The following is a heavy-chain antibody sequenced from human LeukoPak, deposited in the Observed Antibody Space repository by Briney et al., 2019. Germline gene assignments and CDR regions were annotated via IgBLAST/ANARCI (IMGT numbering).Heavy chain of an antibody. J-gene: IGHJ4*02. CDR3: ASGIRERGFDY. D-gene: IGHD1-1*01. CDR2: INPSGSTI. Sequence: PGGSLRLSCAASGFTFSTYAMNWVRQAPGRGLEWVSSINPSGSTIFYADSVKGRFTISRDNAKNSLHLQMNSLRAEDTALYFCASGIRERGFDYWGQGTLVTVSS. V-gene: IGHV3-21*01. CDR1: GFTFSTYA.